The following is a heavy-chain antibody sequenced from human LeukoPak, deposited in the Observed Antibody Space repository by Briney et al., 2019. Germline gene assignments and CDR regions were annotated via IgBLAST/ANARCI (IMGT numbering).Heavy chain of an antibody. V-gene: IGHV3-30*18. D-gene: IGHD6-19*01. CDR2: ISYDGGDR. CDR1: GFTFSSYV. Sequence: GGSLRLSCAASGFTFSSYVMHWVRQAPGKGLEWVAVISYDGGDRFYADSVKGRFTISRDNSNNTLYLQMNSLRAEDTAVYYCAKACSSAWYSIDYWGQGTLVTVSS. CDR3: AKACSSAWYSIDY. J-gene: IGHJ4*02.